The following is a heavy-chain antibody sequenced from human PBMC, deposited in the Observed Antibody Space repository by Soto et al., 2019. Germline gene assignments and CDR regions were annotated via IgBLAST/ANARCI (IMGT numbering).Heavy chain of an antibody. V-gene: IGHV3-30-3*01. Sequence: PGGSLRLSCAASGFTFSSYAMHWVRQAPGKGLEWVAVISYDGSNKYYADSVKGRFTISRDNSKNTLYLQMNSLRAEDTAVYYCARARYYDSSGYYPGLYWGQGTLVTVSS. CDR2: ISYDGSNK. CDR1: GFTFSSYA. D-gene: IGHD3-22*01. CDR3: ARARYYDSSGYYPGLY. J-gene: IGHJ4*02.